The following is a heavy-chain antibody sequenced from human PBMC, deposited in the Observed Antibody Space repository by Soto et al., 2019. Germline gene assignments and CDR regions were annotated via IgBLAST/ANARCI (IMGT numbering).Heavy chain of an antibody. J-gene: IGHJ6*02. D-gene: IGHD3-3*01. V-gene: IGHV3-48*03. Sequence: EVQLVESGGGLVQPGGSLRLSCAASGFTFSSYEMNWVRQAPGKGLEWVSYISSSGSTIYYADSVKGRFTISRDNAKNSLYLQMNSLRAEDTAVYYCARGGRFLEWSYGMDVWGQGTTVTVSS. CDR1: GFTFSSYE. CDR3: ARGGRFLEWSYGMDV. CDR2: ISSSGSTI.